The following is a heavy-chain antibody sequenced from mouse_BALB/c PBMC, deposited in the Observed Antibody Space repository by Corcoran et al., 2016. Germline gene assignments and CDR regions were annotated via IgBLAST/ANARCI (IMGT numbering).Heavy chain of an antibody. CDR1: GYSFSGCT. CDR3: ARVLRLGYFDV. D-gene: IGHD1-2*01. CDR2: INPYNCGT. J-gene: IGHJ1*01. V-gene: IGHV1-18*01. Sequence: EVQLQQSGPEMVKPGASMTISCKASGYSFSGCTMNSVKQSHGKNLEWIGLINPYNCGTSYNQKFKGKVTLTIYKSSSASYMELLSLTSEDSAVYYCARVLRLGYFDVWGAGTTVTVSS.